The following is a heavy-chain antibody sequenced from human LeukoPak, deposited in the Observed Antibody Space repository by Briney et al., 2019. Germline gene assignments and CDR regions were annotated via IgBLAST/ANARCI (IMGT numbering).Heavy chain of an antibody. V-gene: IGHV4-38-2*01. Sequence: PSETLSLTCAVSGYSITSGYYWGWIRQPPGKGLEWIGSIYHSGSTYYKSSLKSRVTISVDTSKNQFSLRVTSVTAADTAMYYCTRGLQSSGYTDYWGQGTLVTVSS. J-gene: IGHJ4*02. D-gene: IGHD3-22*01. CDR1: GYSITSGYY. CDR2: IYHSGST. CDR3: TRGLQSSGYTDY.